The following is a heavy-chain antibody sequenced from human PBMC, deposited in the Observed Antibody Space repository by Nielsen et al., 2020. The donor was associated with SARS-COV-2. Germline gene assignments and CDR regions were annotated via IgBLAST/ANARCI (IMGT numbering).Heavy chain of an antibody. D-gene: IGHD5-12*01. CDR2: IRSKTHSYET. V-gene: IGHV3-73*01. CDR1: GFSFSDSG. Sequence: GESLKISCAASGFSFSDSGMHWVRQASGKGLEWVGRIRSKTHSYETVYAASVRDRFTISRDDSKNTAYLQMNSLKTEDTAVYYCGGVATIRDYYYGMDVWGQGTTVTVSS. J-gene: IGHJ6*02. CDR3: GGVATIRDYYYGMDV.